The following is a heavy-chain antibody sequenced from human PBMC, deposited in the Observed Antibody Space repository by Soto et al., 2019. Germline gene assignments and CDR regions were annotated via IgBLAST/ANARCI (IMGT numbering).Heavy chain of an antibody. CDR2: FIGGGGAK. Sequence: DEQLLESGGDLVQPGGSLRLACTASGFTFNSYFMSWVRQAPGEGLEWISAFIGGGGAKYYSDSVKGRFTISKDNSNNTLYLQMNSLRADDTAVYYCAKSLTASNFRLDVWGHGTRVTVSS. CDR3: AKSLTASNFRLDV. CDR1: GFTFNSYF. V-gene: IGHV3-23*01. J-gene: IGHJ6*02. D-gene: IGHD7-27*01.